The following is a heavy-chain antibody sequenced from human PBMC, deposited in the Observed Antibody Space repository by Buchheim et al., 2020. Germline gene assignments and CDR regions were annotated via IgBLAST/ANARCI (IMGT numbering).Heavy chain of an antibody. CDR1: GDSISSGSYY. D-gene: IGHD2-15*01. CDR3: ARASCSGGSCQIGLDF. Sequence: QVQLQESGPGLVKPSQTLSLTRTVSGDSISSGSYYWSWIRQPAGKGLEWIGRISTSGSTNYNPSLKSRVTMSVDTSKSQFSLTLSSVTAADTAVYYCARASCSGGSCQIGLDFWGQGTL. V-gene: IGHV4-61*02. J-gene: IGHJ4*02. CDR2: ISTSGST.